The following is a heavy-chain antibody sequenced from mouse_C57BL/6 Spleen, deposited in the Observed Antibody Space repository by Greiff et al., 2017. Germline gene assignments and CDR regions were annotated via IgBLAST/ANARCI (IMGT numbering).Heavy chain of an antibody. CDR3: ARADGNYGNY. CDR2: IYPGDGDT. CDR1: GYAFSSSW. V-gene: IGHV1-82*01. J-gene: IGHJ2*01. Sequence: QVQLQQSGPELVKPGASVKISCKASGYAFSSSWMNWVKQRPGKGLEWIGRIYPGDGDTNYNGKFKGKATLTADKSSSTAYMRLSSLTSEDSAVYFCARADGNYGNYWGQGTTLTVSS. D-gene: IGHD2-1*01.